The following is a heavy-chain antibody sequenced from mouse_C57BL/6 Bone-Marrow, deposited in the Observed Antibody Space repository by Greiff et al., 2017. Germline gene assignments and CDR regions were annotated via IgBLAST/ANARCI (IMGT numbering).Heavy chain of an antibody. CDR2: IDPGSGST. D-gene: IGHD2-12*01. J-gene: IGHJ1*03. CDR1: GYTFTSYW. Sequence: QVQLQQPGAELVKPGASVKMSCKASGYTFTSYWITWVKQRPGQGLEWIGDIDPGSGSTNYNEKFKSKATLTVAPSSSTAYMPLSRLTSEDSAVYDWARPDNSNDGYFDVWGTGTTGTVTA. V-gene: IGHV1-55*01. CDR3: ARPDNSNDGYFDV.